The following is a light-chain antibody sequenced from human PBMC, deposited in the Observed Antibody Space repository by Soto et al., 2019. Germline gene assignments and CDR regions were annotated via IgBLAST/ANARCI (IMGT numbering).Light chain of an antibody. V-gene: IGKV3-15*01. CDR1: QSVSSN. CDR2: GAS. Sequence: EIVMTQSPATLSVSPGERATISCRASQSVSSNLAWYQQKPGQAPRLLIYGASTRATGIPARFSGSGSGTKFTLSISSLQSEDFAVYYCQHYHNWPPWTFGQGTKVQVK. J-gene: IGKJ1*01. CDR3: QHYHNWPPWT.